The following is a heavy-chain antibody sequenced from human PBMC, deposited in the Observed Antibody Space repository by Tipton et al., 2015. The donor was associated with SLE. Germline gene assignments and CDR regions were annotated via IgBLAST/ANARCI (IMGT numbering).Heavy chain of an antibody. CDR2: IYYSGST. Sequence: SLTCTVSGGSISSYYWSWIRQPPGKGLEWIGYIYYSGSTNYNPSLKSRVTISVDTSKNQFSLKLSSVTAADTAVYYCASQRGYSYGVDYWGQGTLVTVSS. J-gene: IGHJ4*02. CDR1: GGSISSYY. V-gene: IGHV4-59*01. D-gene: IGHD5-18*01. CDR3: ASQRGYSYGVDY.